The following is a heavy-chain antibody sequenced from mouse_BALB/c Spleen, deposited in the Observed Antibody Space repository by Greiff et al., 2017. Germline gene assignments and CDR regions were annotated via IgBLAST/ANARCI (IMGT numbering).Heavy chain of an antibody. D-gene: IGHD2-1*01. Sequence: EVKLQESGGGLVKPGGSLKLSCAASGFTFSSYAMSWVRQSPEKRLEWVAEISSGGSYTYYPDTVTGRFTISRDNAKNTLYLEMSSLRSEDTAMYYCARDGNYAYWGQGTLVTVSA. CDR3: ARDGNYAY. V-gene: IGHV5-9-4*01. J-gene: IGHJ3*01. CDR2: ISSGGSYT. CDR1: GFTFSSYA.